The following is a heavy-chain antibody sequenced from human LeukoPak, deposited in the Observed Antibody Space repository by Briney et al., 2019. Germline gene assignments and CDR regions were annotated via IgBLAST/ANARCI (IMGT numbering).Heavy chain of an antibody. Sequence: GGSLRLSCAAPGFTFSSYSMNWVRQAPGKRLEWVSSITSSSSYIYYADSVKGRFTISRDNAKNSLYLQMNSLRAEDTAVYYCARHVVAVGFDYWGQGTLVTVSS. CDR3: ARHVVAVGFDY. CDR1: GFTFSSYS. D-gene: IGHD3-22*01. CDR2: ITSSSSYI. J-gene: IGHJ4*02. V-gene: IGHV3-21*01.